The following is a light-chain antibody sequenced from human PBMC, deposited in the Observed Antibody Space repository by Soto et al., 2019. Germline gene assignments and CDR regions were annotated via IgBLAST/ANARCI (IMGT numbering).Light chain of an antibody. CDR2: DAS. CDR1: QSVSRY. V-gene: IGKV3-11*01. CDR3: HQRSNWPST. J-gene: IGKJ4*01. Sequence: EIVLTQSPATLSLSPGERATLSCRASQSVSRYLAWYQQKPGQAPRILIYDASNRATGIPARFSGSGSVTDFTLTITSVETEDLAVYYCHQRSNWPSTFGGGTKVEIK.